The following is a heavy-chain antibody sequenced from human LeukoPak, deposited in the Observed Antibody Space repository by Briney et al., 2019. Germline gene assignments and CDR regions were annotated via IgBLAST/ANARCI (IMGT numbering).Heavy chain of an antibody. Sequence: SVKVSCKASGGTFSSYAISWVRQAPGQGLELVGAITPIFGTPHYVEKFQGRVTISADESTNTAFMELSSLTSDDTAIYYYTRSSKVVSRTFDYWGQGTLVTVSS. D-gene: IGHD1-26*01. CDR3: TRSSKVVSRTFDY. J-gene: IGHJ4*02. CDR1: GGTFSSYA. V-gene: IGHV1-69*01. CDR2: ITPIFGTP.